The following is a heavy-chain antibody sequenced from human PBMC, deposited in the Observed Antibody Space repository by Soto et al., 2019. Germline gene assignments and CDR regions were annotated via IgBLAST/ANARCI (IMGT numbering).Heavy chain of an antibody. CDR2: ISAYNGNT. Sequence: ASVKVSCKASGYTFTSYGISWVRQAPGQGLEWMGWISAYNGNTNYAQKLKGRVTMTTDTSTSTAYMELRSLRSDDTAVYYCATSSVTTDDFDYWGQGTLVTVSS. D-gene: IGHD4-17*01. CDR3: ATSSVTTDDFDY. J-gene: IGHJ4*02. CDR1: GYTFTSYG. V-gene: IGHV1-18*01.